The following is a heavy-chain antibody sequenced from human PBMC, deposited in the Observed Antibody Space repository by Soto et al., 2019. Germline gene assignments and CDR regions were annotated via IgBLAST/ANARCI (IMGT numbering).Heavy chain of an antibody. CDR2: IIPIFGTA. Sequence: GASVKVSCKASGGTFSSYAISWVRQAPGQGLEWMGGIIPIFGTANYAQKFQGRVTITADESTSTAYMELSSLRSEDTAVYYCASDGRDIAAADPYNWFDPWGQGTLVTVYS. J-gene: IGHJ5*02. CDR3: ASDGRDIAAADPYNWFDP. D-gene: IGHD6-13*01. CDR1: GGTFSSYA. V-gene: IGHV1-69*13.